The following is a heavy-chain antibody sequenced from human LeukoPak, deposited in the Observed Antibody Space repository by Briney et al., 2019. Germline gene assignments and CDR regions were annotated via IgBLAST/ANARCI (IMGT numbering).Heavy chain of an antibody. Sequence: GDSLKISCKTSGFSFTGYWIGWVRQTPGKGLEWMGIIYPGDSDTKYSPSFQGQVTISADKSISTAYLQWSSLKASDTAMYYCARERSSQGYFDFWGQGTLVTVSP. CDR1: GFSFTGYW. D-gene: IGHD6-6*01. V-gene: IGHV5-51*01. CDR2: IYPGDSDT. J-gene: IGHJ4*02. CDR3: ARERSSQGYFDF.